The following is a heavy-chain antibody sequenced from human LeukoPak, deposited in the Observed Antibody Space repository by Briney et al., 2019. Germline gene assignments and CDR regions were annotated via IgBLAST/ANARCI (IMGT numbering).Heavy chain of an antibody. D-gene: IGHD5-12*01. CDR1: GGSISTTAHY. Sequence: SETLSLSCTVSGGSISTTAHYWGWIRQPPGKGLEWIASIYSNGITYYSSSLKSRVTTFLDTSKIQFFLTLTSVTAADTAVYHCARHWDIVPTWGRWFGPWGQGTLVTVS. CDR2: IYSNGIT. CDR3: ARHWDIVPTWGRWFGP. J-gene: IGHJ5*02. V-gene: IGHV4-39*01.